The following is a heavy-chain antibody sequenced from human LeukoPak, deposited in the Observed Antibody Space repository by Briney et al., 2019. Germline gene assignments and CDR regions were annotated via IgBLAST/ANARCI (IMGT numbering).Heavy chain of an antibody. CDR1: GFTFDDYA. D-gene: IGHD3-10*01. Sequence: TGRSLRLSCAASGFTFDDYAMHWVRQAPGKGLEWVSGISWNSGSIGYADSAKGRFTISRDNAKNSLYLQMNSLRAEDTALYYCAKDKSTGRYYYYYMDVWGKGTTVTISS. J-gene: IGHJ6*03. CDR3: AKDKSTGRYYYYYMDV. CDR2: ISWNSGSI. V-gene: IGHV3-9*01.